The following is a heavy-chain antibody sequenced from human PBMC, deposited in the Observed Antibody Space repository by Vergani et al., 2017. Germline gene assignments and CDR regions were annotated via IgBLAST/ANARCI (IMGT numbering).Heavy chain of an antibody. Sequence: QLQLQESGSGLVKPSQTLSLTCAVSGGSISSGGYSWSWIRQPPGKGLEWIGYIYHSGSTYYNPSLKSRVTRSVDRSKSQFSLKRSSVTAADTSVYYFARQISRYYFDYWGQGTLVTVSS. V-gene: IGHV4-30-2*01. J-gene: IGHJ4*02. CDR2: IYHSGST. CDR3: ARQISRYYFDY. CDR1: GGSISSGGYS.